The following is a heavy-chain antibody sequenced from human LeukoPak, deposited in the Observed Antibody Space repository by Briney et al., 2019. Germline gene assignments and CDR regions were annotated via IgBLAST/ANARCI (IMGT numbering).Heavy chain of an antibody. CDR1: GYTFTGYY. CDR2: INPNSGGT. J-gene: IGHJ4*02. CDR3: ARVTPALYYYDSSGYYYVDY. D-gene: IGHD3-22*01. Sequence: ASVKVSCKASGYTFTGYYMHWVRQAPGQGLEWMGWINPNSGGTNYAQKFQGRVTMTRDTSISTAYMELSRLRSDDTAVYYCARVTPALYYYDSSGYYYVDYWGQGTLVTVSS. V-gene: IGHV1-2*02.